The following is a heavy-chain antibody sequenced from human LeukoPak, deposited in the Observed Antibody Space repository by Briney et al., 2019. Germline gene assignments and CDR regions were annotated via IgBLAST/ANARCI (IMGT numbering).Heavy chain of an antibody. CDR1: GFTFSSYS. Sequence: PGGSLRLSCAASGFTFSSYSMNWVRQAPGKGLEWVSSISSSSSYIYYADSAKGRFTISRDNAKNSLYLQMNSLRAEDTAVYYCARLENWNYSPDVWGKGTTVTVSS. V-gene: IGHV3-21*01. D-gene: IGHD1-1*01. CDR3: ARLENWNYSPDV. CDR2: ISSSSSYI. J-gene: IGHJ6*03.